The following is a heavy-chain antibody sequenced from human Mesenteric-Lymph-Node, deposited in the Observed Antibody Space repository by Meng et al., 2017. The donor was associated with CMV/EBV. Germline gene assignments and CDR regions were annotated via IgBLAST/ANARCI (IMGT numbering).Heavy chain of an antibody. J-gene: IGHJ5*02. CDR1: GYSISSGYY. V-gene: IGHV4-38-2*02. D-gene: IGHD3-10*01. Sequence: SETLSLTCTVSGYSISSGYYWGWIRQPPGKGLEWIGSIYHSGSTYYNPSLKSRVTISVDASRRQFSLKLSSVTAADTAIYYCAKSWWFDPWGQGTLVTVSS. CDR2: IYHSGST. CDR3: AKSWWFDP.